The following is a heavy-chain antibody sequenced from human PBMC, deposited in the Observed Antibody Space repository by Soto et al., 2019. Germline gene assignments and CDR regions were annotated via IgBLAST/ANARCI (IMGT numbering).Heavy chain of an antibody. D-gene: IGHD3-9*01. CDR2: IYPGDSDT. V-gene: IGHV5-51*01. CDR1: GYSFTSYW. CDR3: ARQYFYSTTYYYYYHMDV. Sequence: EVQLVQSGAEVKKPGESLKISCKGSGYSFTSYWIGWVRQMPGKGLEWLGIIYPGDSDTRYSPSFQGQVTISADKAISTAYLQWSSLKASDTAMYYCARQYFYSTTYYYYYHMDVWGKGTTVTVSS. J-gene: IGHJ6*03.